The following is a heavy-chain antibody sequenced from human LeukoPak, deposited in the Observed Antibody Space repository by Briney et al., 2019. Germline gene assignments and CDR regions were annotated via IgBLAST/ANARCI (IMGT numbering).Heavy chain of an antibody. CDR3: ARLVLLWFGDQDGMDV. V-gene: IGHV1-18*01. J-gene: IGHJ6*02. Sequence: ASVKVSCKASGYTFTSYGISWVRQVPGQGLEWMGWISAYNGNTNYAQKLQGRVTMTTDTSTSTAYMELRSLRSDDTAVYYCARLVLLWFGDQDGMDVWGQGTTVTVSS. D-gene: IGHD3-10*01. CDR1: GYTFTSYG. CDR2: ISAYNGNT.